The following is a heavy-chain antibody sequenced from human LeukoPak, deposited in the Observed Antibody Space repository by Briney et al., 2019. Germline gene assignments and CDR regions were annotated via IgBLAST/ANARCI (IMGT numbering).Heavy chain of an antibody. J-gene: IGHJ4*02. Sequence: GGSLRLSCAASGFTFSSYAMHWVRQAPGKGLEWVAVISYDGSNKYYADSVKGRFTISRDNSKNTLYLQMNSLRAEDTAVYYCARDGDGDYAAGYWGQGTLVTVSS. V-gene: IGHV3-30*04. D-gene: IGHD4-17*01. CDR2: ISYDGSNK. CDR3: ARDGDGDYAAGY. CDR1: GFTFSSYA.